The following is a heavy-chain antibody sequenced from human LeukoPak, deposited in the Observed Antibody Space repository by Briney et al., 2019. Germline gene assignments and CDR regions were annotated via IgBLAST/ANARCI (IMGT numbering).Heavy chain of an antibody. V-gene: IGHV7-4-1*02. J-gene: IGHJ4*02. D-gene: IGHD6-13*01. CDR1: GYTFTSYA. CDR2: INTNTGNP. CDR3: AKAGAAAGTLNFFDY. Sequence: ASVKVSCKASGYTFTSYAMNWVRQAPGQGLEWMGWINTNTGNPTYAQGFTGRFVFSLDTSVSTAYLQISSLKAEDTAVYYCAKAGAAAGTLNFFDYWGQGTLVTVSS.